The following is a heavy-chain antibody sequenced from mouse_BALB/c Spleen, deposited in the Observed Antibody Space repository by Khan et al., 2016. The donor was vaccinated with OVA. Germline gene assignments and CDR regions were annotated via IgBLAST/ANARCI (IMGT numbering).Heavy chain of an antibody. V-gene: IGHV3-2*02. CDR2: ISYSGST. D-gene: IGHD1-1*01. Sequence: EVQLQESGPGLVKPSQSLSLTCTVTGYSITSNYAWNWIPQFPGNKLEWMGYISYSGSTNYNPSLKSRISITRDTSKNQFSLQLNSVTTEDTATYYCARGNYYGYALDYWGQGTSITVSS. CDR1: GYSITSNYA. J-gene: IGHJ4*01. CDR3: ARGNYYGYALDY.